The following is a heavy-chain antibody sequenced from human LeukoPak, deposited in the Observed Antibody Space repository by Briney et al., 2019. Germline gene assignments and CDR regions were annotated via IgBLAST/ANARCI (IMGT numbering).Heavy chain of an antibody. CDR3: ARDDYYYDSSGYYPFDY. Sequence: GASVKVSCKASGYTFTSYGISWVRQAPGQGLEWMGWISAYNGNTNYAQKLQGRVTMTTDTSTSTAYMELRSLRSDDTAVYYCARDDYYYDSSGYYPFDYWGQGTLVTVSS. V-gene: IGHV1-18*01. D-gene: IGHD3-22*01. CDR2: ISAYNGNT. CDR1: GYTFTSYG. J-gene: IGHJ4*02.